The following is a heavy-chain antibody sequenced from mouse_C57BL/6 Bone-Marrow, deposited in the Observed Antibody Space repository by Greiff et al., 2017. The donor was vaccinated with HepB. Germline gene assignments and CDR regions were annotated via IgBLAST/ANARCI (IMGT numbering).Heavy chain of an antibody. V-gene: IGHV5-6*01. D-gene: IGHD4-1*01. CDR2: ISSGGSYT. Sequence: VQLQQSGGDLVKPGGSLKLSCAASGFTFSSYGMSWVRQTPDKRLEWVATISSGGSYTYYPDSVKGRFTISRDNAKNTLYLQMSSLKSEDTAMYYCARQVNWAVFAYWGQGTLVTVSA. J-gene: IGHJ3*01. CDR3: ARQVNWAVFAY. CDR1: GFTFSSYG.